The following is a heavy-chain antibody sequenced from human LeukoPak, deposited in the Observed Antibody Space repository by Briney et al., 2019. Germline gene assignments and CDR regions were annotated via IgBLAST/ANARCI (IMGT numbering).Heavy chain of an antibody. CDR3: AKEPHYDSSGYYFDY. J-gene: IGHJ4*02. D-gene: IGHD3-22*01. Sequence: GGSLRLSCAASGFTFSSYAMSWVRQSPGKGLEWVSAISCSGGSTYYADSVKGRFTISRDNSKNTLYLQMNSLRAEDTAVYYCAKEPHYDSSGYYFDYWAREPWSPSPQ. V-gene: IGHV3-23*01. CDR2: ISCSGGST. CDR1: GFTFSSYA.